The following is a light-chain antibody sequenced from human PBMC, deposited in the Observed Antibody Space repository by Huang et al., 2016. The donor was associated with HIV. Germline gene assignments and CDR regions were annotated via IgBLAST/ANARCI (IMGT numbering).Light chain of an antibody. Sequence: EIVMTQSPATLSVSPGQRVTLSCRANRSVSTNLAWYQQRHGQAPRPLIDGSSTRAPGIPARFSGSGSGTDFSLTISSLQSEDFALYYCHQYNNWLLSFGGGTRV. J-gene: IGKJ4*01. V-gene: IGKV3-15*01. CDR1: RSVSTN. CDR3: HQYNNWLLS. CDR2: GSS.